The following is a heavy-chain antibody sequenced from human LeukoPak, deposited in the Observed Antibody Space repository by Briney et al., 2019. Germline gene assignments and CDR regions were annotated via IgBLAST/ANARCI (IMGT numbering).Heavy chain of an antibody. CDR3: AREDYDSSSCFDY. CDR1: GFTFSSYA. D-gene: IGHD3-22*01. J-gene: IGHJ4*02. CDR2: ISSSSSYI. V-gene: IGHV3-21*01. Sequence: GGSLRLSCAASGFTFSSYAMHWVRQARGKGLEWVSCISSSSSYIYYADSVKGRFTISRDNAKNSLYLQMNSLRAEDTAVYYCAREDYDSSSCFDYWGQGTLVTVSS.